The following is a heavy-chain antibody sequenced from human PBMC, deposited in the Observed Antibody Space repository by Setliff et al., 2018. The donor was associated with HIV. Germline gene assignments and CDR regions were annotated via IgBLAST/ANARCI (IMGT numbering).Heavy chain of an antibody. CDR1: GYSFTDYY. CDR2: IIPISGTA. V-gene: IGHV1-69*05. CDR3: ARDFGGYCSSMSCPGLFDP. D-gene: IGHD2-2*01. Sequence: GASVKVSCKASGYSFTDYYIHWVRQAPGQGLEWMGGIIPISGTANYAQKFQGRVTITTDESTSTAYMELSGLRSEDTAVYYCARDFGGYCSSMSCPGLFDPWGQGTLVTVSS. J-gene: IGHJ5*02.